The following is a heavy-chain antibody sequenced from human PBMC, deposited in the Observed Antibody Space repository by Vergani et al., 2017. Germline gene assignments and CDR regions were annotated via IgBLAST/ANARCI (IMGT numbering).Heavy chain of an antibody. Sequence: QVQLVQSGAELKKPGASVSVSCKGSSHTFQTYGISWVRQAPGKGLEWMAWIRPYTGHTIYAQKFQDRVTMTADTSTNTAYMELRSLRSDDTAVYYCASRFWSGYYIDYYYYMDVWGKGTTVTVSS. CDR1: SHTFQTYG. CDR2: IRPYTGHT. D-gene: IGHD3-3*01. CDR3: ASRFWSGYYIDYYYYMDV. V-gene: IGHV1-18*01. J-gene: IGHJ6*03.